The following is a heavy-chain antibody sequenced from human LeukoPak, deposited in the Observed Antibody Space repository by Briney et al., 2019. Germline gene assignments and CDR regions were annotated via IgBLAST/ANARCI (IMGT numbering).Heavy chain of an antibody. J-gene: IGHJ6*04. CDR1: GGSFSGYY. Sequence: SETLSLTCAVYGGSFSGYYWSWIRQPPGKGLEWIGEINHSGSTNYNPSLKSRVTISVDTSKNQFSLKLSSVTAADTAVYYCARENVGVRERRGYGMDVWGKGTTVTVSS. CDR2: INHSGST. D-gene: IGHD3-10*01. V-gene: IGHV4-34*01. CDR3: ARENVGVRERRGYGMDV.